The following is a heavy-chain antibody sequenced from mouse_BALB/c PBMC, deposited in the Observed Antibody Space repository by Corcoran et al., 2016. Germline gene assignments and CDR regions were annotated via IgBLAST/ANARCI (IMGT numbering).Heavy chain of an antibody. V-gene: IGHV5-9-4*01. CDR2: IWYDGSNK. CDR3: ARDDSGMDV. Sequence: QLQESGPGLVKPSEALALTCTVSGGYISSSSYYWGWIRQPPGKGLEWVAVIWYDGSNKYYADSVKGRFTISRGKSKNTLKLQMTSLRAEDTAVYYCARDDSGMDVWGQGTTVTASS. D-gene: IGHD2-10*02. CDR1: GGYISSSSYY. J-gene: IGHJ1*01.